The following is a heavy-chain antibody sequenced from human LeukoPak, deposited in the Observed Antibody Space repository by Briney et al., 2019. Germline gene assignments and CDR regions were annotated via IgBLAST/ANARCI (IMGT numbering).Heavy chain of an antibody. CDR2: ISYDGSNK. J-gene: IGHJ4*02. CDR3: AKARYGGYYYYFDY. Sequence: GGSLRLSCAASGFTFSSYGMHWVRQAPGKGLEWVAVISYDGSNKYYADSVKGRFTISRDNSKNTLYLQMNSLRAEDTAVYYCAKARYGGYYYYFDYWGQGTLVTVSS. D-gene: IGHD5-12*01. V-gene: IGHV3-30*18. CDR1: GFTFSSYG.